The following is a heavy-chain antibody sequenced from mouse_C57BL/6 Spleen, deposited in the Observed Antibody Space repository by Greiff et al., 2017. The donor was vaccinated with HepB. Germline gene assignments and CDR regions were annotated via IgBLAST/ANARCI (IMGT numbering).Heavy chain of an antibody. CDR1: GYAFSSSW. V-gene: IGHV1-82*01. D-gene: IGHD2-1*01. CDR2: IYPGDGDT. J-gene: IGHJ3*01. CDR3: AGSIYFAY. Sequence: QVQLQQSGPELVKPGASVKISCNASGYAFSSSWMNWVKQRPGKGLEWIGRIYPGDGDTNYNGKFKGKATLTADKSSSTAYMQLSSLTSEDSAVYFCAGSIYFAYWGQGTLVTVSA.